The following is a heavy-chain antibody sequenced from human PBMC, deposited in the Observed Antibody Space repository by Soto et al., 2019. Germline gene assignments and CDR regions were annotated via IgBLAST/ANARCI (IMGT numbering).Heavy chain of an antibody. CDR1: GFTFSSYW. J-gene: IGHJ6*03. Sequence: GGSLRLSCAASGFTFSSYWMHWVRQAPGKGLVWVSRIKGDGSRTNYADSLKGRFTISRDNAKNMVYLQVNDLRAEDTAVFYCERGVTDYYYMDVWGKGTTVTVSS. V-gene: IGHV3-74*01. D-gene: IGHD5-18*01. CDR3: ERGVTDYYYMDV. CDR2: IKGDGSRT.